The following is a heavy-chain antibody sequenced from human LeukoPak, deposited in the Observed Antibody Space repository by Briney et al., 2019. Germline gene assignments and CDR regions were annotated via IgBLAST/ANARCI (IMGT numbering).Heavy chain of an antibody. J-gene: IGHJ4*02. Sequence: GGSLRLSCAASGFTFDDYAMSWFRQAPEKGLEWVGFIRSKTYGGTTEYAASVKGRFTISRDASKSIAYLQINSLKTEDTAVYYCTRDTTAPYYWGQGILVTVSS. CDR3: TRDTTAPYY. CDR2: IRSKTYGGTT. V-gene: IGHV3-49*03. CDR1: GFTFDDYA. D-gene: IGHD4-17*01.